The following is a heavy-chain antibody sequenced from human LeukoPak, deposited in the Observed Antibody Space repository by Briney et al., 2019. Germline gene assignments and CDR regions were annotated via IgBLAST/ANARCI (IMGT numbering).Heavy chain of an antibody. CDR2: ISNNGGST. J-gene: IGHJ6*03. V-gene: IGHV3-64*01. D-gene: IGHD3-16*01. CDR1: GFTFGDYA. CDR3: ARSTSGYYYYYMDV. Sequence: GGSLRLSCTTSGFTFGDYAMHWVRQAPGKGLEYVSAISNNGGSTYYANSVKGRFTISRDNPKNTLYLQMGSLRAEDMAVYYCARSTSGYYYYYMDVWGKGTTVTISS.